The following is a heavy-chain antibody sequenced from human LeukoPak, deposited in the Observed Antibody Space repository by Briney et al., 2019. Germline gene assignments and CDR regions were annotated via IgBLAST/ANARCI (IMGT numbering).Heavy chain of an antibody. V-gene: IGHV3-30*03. CDR1: GFTFSNYG. CDR2: ISYDGSNK. D-gene: IGHD1-26*01. J-gene: IGHJ4*02. CDR3: AACTTGSYYYFDS. Sequence: GGSLRLSCAASGFTFSNYGMHWVRQAPGKGLEWVAVISYDGSNKYYADSVKGRFIISRDNSKNTLYLQMISLRADDTAVYFCAACTTGSYYYFDSWGQGALVTVSS.